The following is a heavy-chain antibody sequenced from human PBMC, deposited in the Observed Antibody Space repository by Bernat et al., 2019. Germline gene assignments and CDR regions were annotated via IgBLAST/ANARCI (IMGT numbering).Heavy chain of an antibody. J-gene: IGHJ5*02. Sequence: QVQLQQWGAGLLKPSETLSLTCAVYGGSFSGYYWSWIRQPPGKGLEWIGEINHSGSTNYNPSLKSRVTISVDTSKNQFSLKLSSVTAADTAVYYCARGGIYYDFWSGYYRGSIWFDPWAREPWSPSPQ. D-gene: IGHD3-3*01. CDR3: ARGGIYYDFWSGYYRGSIWFDP. CDR1: GGSFSGYY. V-gene: IGHV4-34*01. CDR2: INHSGST.